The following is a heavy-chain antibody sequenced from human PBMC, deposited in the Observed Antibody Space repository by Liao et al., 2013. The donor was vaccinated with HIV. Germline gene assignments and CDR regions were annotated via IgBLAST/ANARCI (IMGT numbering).Heavy chain of an antibody. D-gene: IGHD3-22*01. CDR2: IYYSGST. Sequence: QVQLQESGPGLVKPSQTLSLTCTVSGGSISSGSYYWSWIRQPPGKGLEWIGYIYYSGSTNYNPSLKSRVTISVDTSKNQFSLKLSSVSAADTAVYYCARGAAYYDSGGYYNYWGQGTLVTVSS. CDR3: ARGAAYYDSGGYYNY. J-gene: IGHJ4*02. CDR1: GGSISSGSYY. V-gene: IGHV4-61*01.